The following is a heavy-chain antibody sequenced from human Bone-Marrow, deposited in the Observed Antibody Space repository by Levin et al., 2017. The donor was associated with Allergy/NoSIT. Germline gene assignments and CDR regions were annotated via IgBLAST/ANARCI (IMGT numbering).Heavy chain of an antibody. J-gene: IGHJ4*02. CDR3: DHNGARFWSGPIY. D-gene: IGHD3-3*01. CDR2: LYWSDDK. Sequence: SGPTLVKPPQTLTLTCSFSGFSLRTNGVGVGWVRQPPGKALEWLALLYWSDDKRYSPSLKTRLTITKVTSENQVVLIMTDMEPLDTATYYCDHNGARFWSGPIYWGQGARVTVSS. V-gene: IGHV2-5*01. CDR1: GFSLRTNGVG.